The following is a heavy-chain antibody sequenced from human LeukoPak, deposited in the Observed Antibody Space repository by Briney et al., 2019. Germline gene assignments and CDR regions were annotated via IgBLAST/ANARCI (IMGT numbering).Heavy chain of an antibody. CDR3: ARGGLEYSSSSSLGGMDV. J-gene: IGHJ6*03. Sequence: ASVKVSCKASGGTFSSCAISWVRQAPGQGLEWMGGIIPIFGTANYAQKFQGRVTITADESTSTAYMELSSLRSEDTAVYYCARGGLEYSSSSSLGGMDVWGKGTTVTASS. CDR1: GGTFSSCA. CDR2: IIPIFGTA. V-gene: IGHV1-69*13. D-gene: IGHD6-6*01.